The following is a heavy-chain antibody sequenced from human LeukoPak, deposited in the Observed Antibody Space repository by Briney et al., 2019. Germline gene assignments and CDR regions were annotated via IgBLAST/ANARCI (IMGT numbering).Heavy chain of an antibody. CDR3: AREGGISSSSTYDI. Sequence: GGSLRLSCAASGFTFSNYLMHWVRQTPGKGLEWVALTWHDGANKFYADSVKGRFTISRDNSKDTLYLRMNGLRSEDTAVYCCAREGGISSSSTYDIWGQGTMVTVSS. D-gene: IGHD3-16*01. CDR1: GFTFSNYL. J-gene: IGHJ3*02. V-gene: IGHV3-33*08. CDR2: TWHDGANK.